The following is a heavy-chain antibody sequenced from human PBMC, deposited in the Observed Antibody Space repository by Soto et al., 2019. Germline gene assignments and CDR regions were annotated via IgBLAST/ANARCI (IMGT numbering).Heavy chain of an antibody. D-gene: IGHD2-2*01. CDR1: GFTFSSYG. J-gene: IGHJ3*02. V-gene: IGHV3-30*03. CDR3: AREGYCSNTSCYLSPSDI. CDR2: ISYDGSNK. Sequence: PGGSLRLSCAASGFTFSSYGMHWVRQAPGKGLEWVAVISYDGSNKYYADSVKGRFTISRDNSKNTLYLQMNSLRAEDTAVYYCAREGYCSNTSCYLSPSDIWGQGTMVTVSS.